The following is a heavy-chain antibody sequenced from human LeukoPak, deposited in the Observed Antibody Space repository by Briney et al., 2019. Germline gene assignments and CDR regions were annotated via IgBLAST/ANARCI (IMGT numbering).Heavy chain of an antibody. Sequence: GGSLRLSCAASGSTSSSYGMHWVRQAPGKGLEWVAVISYDGSNKYYADSVKGRFTISRDNSKNTLYLQMNSLRAEDTAVYYCAKNYYDSSGTTDYWGQGTLVTVSS. CDR3: AKNYYDSSGTTDY. CDR2: ISYDGSNK. J-gene: IGHJ4*02. D-gene: IGHD3-22*01. CDR1: GSTSSSYG. V-gene: IGHV3-30*18.